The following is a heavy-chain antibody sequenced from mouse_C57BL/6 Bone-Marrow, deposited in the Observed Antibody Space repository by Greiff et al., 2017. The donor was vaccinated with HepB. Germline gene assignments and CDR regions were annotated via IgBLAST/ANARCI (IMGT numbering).Heavy chain of an antibody. V-gene: IGHV5-12*01. CDR2: ISNGGGST. J-gene: IGHJ2*01. CDR1: GFTFSDYY. CDR3: ARHAYYYGSSYDYFDY. Sequence: EVKLVESGGGLVQPGGSLKLSCAASGFTFSDYYMYWVRQTPEKRLEWVAYISNGGGSTYYPDTVKGRFTISRDNAKNTLYLQMSRLKSEDTAMYYCARHAYYYGSSYDYFDYWGQGTTLTVSS. D-gene: IGHD1-1*01.